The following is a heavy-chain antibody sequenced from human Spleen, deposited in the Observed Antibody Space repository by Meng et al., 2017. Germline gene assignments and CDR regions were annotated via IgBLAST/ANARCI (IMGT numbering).Heavy chain of an antibody. D-gene: IGHD6-13*01. CDR1: GYTFTNYA. J-gene: IGHJ4*02. CDR3: AREGFSSSLDY. Sequence: QVQLVQSGAEVKKPGASVKVSCKASGYTFTNYAIHWVCQAPGQRLEWMGWINAGSDYTKYSQEFQGRVTITTDTSATTAYMDLSSLRSEDSAVYYCAREGFSSSLDYWGQGTLVTVSS. V-gene: IGHV1-3*01. CDR2: INAGSDYT.